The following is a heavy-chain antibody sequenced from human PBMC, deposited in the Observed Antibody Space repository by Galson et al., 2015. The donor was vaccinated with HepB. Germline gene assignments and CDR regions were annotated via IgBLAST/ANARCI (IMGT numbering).Heavy chain of an antibody. V-gene: IGHV3-53*01. CDR1: GFTVSSSY. D-gene: IGHD3-10*01. J-gene: IGHJ6*03. Sequence: SLRLSCAASGFTVSSSYVIWVRQAPGKGLEWVSLILAGGSTYYADSVNGRFTISRDNAKNTLSLQMNSLRAEDTAVYYCARLVWLGRYMDSWGKGTTVTVSS. CDR2: ILAGGST. CDR3: ARLVWLGRYMDS.